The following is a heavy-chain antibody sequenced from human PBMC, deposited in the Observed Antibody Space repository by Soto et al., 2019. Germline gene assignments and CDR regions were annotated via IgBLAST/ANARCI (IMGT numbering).Heavy chain of an antibody. Sequence: PGGSLRLSCAASGFTFSSYAMSWVRQAPGKGLEWVSAISGSGGSTYYADSVKGRFTISRDNSKNTLYLQMNSLRAEDTAVYYCATSLRVVQITAQALYYYYGMDVWGQGTTVTVYS. CDR1: GFTFSSYA. D-gene: IGHD2-2*01. J-gene: IGHJ6*02. V-gene: IGHV3-23*01. CDR3: ATSLRVVQITAQALYYYYGMDV. CDR2: ISGSGGST.